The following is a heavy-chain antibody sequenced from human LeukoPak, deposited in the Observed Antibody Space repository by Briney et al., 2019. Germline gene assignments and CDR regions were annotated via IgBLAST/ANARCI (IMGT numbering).Heavy chain of an antibody. CDR1: GFTFSSYW. J-gene: IGHJ4*02. Sequence: GGSLRLSCAASGFTFSSYWMHWVRQAPGKGLVWVSRINSDGSSTTYADSVKGRFTIPRDNAKDTLYLQMNSLRAEDTAVYYCTRGTLVRGVKRYYFDYWGQGTLVTVSS. V-gene: IGHV3-74*01. CDR3: TRGTLVRGVKRYYFDY. CDR2: INSDGSST. D-gene: IGHD3-10*01.